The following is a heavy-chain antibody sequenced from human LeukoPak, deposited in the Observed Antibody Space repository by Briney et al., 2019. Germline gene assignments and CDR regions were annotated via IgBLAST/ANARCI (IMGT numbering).Heavy chain of an antibody. CDR1: GYTFTSYG. D-gene: IGHD2-2*01. J-gene: IGHJ6*02. CDR3: ARDSVVVVPAATMSNYYGMDV. Sequence: ASVKVSCKASGYTFTSYGISWVRRAPGQGLEWMGWISAYNGNTNYAQKLQGRVTMTTDTSTSTAYMELRSLRSDDTAVYYCARDSVVVVPAATMSNYYGMDVWGQGTTVTVSS. V-gene: IGHV1-18*01. CDR2: ISAYNGNT.